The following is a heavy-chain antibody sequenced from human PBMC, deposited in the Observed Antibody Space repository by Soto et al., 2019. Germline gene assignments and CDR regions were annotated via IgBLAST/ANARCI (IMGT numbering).Heavy chain of an antibody. CDR3: AKDTSASLLGPHLDY. J-gene: IGHJ4*02. D-gene: IGHD2-21*01. V-gene: IGHV3-9*01. Sequence: GGSLRLSCAASGFTFDDYAMHWVRQAPGKGLEWVSGISWNSGSIGYADSVKGRFTISRDNAKNSLYLQMNSLRAEDTALYYCAKDTSASLLGPHLDYWGQGTLVTVSS. CDR2: ISWNSGSI. CDR1: GFTFDDYA.